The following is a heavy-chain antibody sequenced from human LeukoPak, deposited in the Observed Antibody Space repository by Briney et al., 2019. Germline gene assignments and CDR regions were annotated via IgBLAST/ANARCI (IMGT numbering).Heavy chain of an antibody. CDR2: IYYSGST. V-gene: IGHV4-59*01. CDR1: GGSISSYY. J-gene: IGHJ4*02. Sequence: PSETLSLTCTVSGGSISSYYWSWIRQPPGKGLEWIGYIYYSGSTNYNPSLKSRVTISVDTSKNQFSLKLSSVTAADTAVYYCARSTYSNLDYWGRGTLVTVSS. CDR3: ARSTYSNLDY. D-gene: IGHD4-11*01.